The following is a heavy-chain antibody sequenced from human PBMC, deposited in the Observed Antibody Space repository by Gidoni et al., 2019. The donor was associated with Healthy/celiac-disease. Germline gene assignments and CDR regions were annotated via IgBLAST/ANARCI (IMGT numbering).Heavy chain of an antibody. CDR1: GFTFSSYA. Sequence: EVQLVESGGGLVQPGGSMRLSCSASGFTFSSYAMHWVRQAPGKGLEYVSAISSNGGSTYYADSVKGRFTISRDNSKNTLYLQMSSLRAEDTAVYYCVKSLAAAEDPWGQGTLVTVSS. D-gene: IGHD6-13*01. V-gene: IGHV3-64D*09. J-gene: IGHJ5*02. CDR2: ISSNGGST. CDR3: VKSLAAAEDP.